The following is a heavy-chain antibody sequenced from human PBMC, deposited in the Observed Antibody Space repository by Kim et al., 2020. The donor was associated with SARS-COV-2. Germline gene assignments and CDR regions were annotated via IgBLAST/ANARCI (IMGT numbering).Heavy chain of an antibody. J-gene: IGHJ3*02. CDR2: IYPGDSDT. D-gene: IGHD3-16*02. CDR1: GYSFTSYW. CDR3: ARGYDYVWGSYPPGAFDI. Sequence: GESLKISCKGSGYSFTSYWIGWVRQMPGKGLEWMGIIYPGDSDTRYSPSFQGQVTISADKSISTAYLQWSSLKASDTAMYYCARGYDYVWGSYPPGAFDIWGQGTMVTVSS. V-gene: IGHV5-51*01.